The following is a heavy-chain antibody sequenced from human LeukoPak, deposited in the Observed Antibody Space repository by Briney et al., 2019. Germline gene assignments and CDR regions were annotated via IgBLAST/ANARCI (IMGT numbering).Heavy chain of an antibody. CDR2: IWYDGSNK. CDR3: ARARDGYNPYYFDY. J-gene: IGHJ4*02. CDR1: GFTFSSYG. D-gene: IGHD5-24*01. V-gene: IGHV3-33*01. Sequence: PGRSLRLSCAASGFTFSSYGMHWVRQAPGKGLEWVAVIWYDGSNKYYADSVKGRFTISRDNSKNTLYLQMNSLRAEDTAVYYCARARDGYNPYYFDYWGQGTLVTVSS.